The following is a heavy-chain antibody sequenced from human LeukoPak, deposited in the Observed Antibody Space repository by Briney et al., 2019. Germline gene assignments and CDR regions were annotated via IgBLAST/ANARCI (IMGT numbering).Heavy chain of an antibody. CDR2: INHSGST. CDR3: ARALRYSGSWDYYYGMDV. V-gene: IGHV4-34*01. CDR1: GGSFSGYY. D-gene: IGHD1-26*01. Sequence: PSETLSLTCAVYGGSFSGYYWSWIRQPPGKGLEWIGEINHSGSTNYNPSLKSRVTISVDTSKNQFSLKLSSVTAADTAVYYCARALRYSGSWDYYYGMDVWGQGTTVTVSS. J-gene: IGHJ6*02.